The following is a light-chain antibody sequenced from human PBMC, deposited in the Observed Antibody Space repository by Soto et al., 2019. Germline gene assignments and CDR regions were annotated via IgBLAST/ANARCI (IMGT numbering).Light chain of an antibody. CDR3: SSYTSSSTLV. J-gene: IGLJ1*01. V-gene: IGLV2-14*01. CDR1: GSDVGGYVF. Sequence: QSALTQPASVSGSPGQSITISCTGTGSDVGGYVFVSWYQQHPGKAPKLIIFEVSDRPSGVSNRFSGSKSGNTASLTISGLQAEDEADYYCSSYTSSSTLVFGTGTQLTVL. CDR2: EVS.